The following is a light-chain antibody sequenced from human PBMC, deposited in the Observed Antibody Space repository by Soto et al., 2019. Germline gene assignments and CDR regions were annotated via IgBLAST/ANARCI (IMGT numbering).Light chain of an antibody. J-gene: IGKJ3*01. V-gene: IGKV1-39*01. CDR3: QQSYSIPFT. CDR2: AAS. CDR1: QGINTF. Sequence: IQLTPSPSSLSASVGDRVTITCRASQGINTFLAWYQQKPGKAPKLLIYAASTLQSGVPSRFSGSGSGTDFTLTISSLQFEDFATYYCQQSYSIPFTFGPGTKVDIK.